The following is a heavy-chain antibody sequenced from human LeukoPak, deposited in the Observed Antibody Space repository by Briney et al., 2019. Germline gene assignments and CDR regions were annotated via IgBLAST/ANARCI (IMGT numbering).Heavy chain of an antibody. CDR3: ARDGSGWWAEYFQH. V-gene: IGHV7-4-1*02. CDR1: GGTFSSYA. CDR2: INTNTGNP. D-gene: IGHD6-19*01. J-gene: IGHJ1*01. Sequence: AASVKVSCKASGGTFSSYAISWVRQAPGQGLEWMGWINTNTGNPTYAQGFTGRFVFSLDTSVSTAYLQISSLKAEDTAVYYCARDGSGWWAEYFQHWGQGTLVTVSS.